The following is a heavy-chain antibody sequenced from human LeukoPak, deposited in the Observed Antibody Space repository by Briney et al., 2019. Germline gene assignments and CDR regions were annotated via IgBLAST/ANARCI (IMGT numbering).Heavy chain of an antibody. CDR3: AGSGSYYFDF. Sequence: SETLSLTCTVSGGSISSYYWRWIRQPPGKGLEWIGEINHSGSTNHNPSLKSRVTIPVDTSKNQFSLKLSSVTAADTAVYYCAGSGSYYFDFWGQGTLVTVSS. CDR2: INHSGST. J-gene: IGHJ4*02. D-gene: IGHD1-26*01. CDR1: GGSISSYY. V-gene: IGHV4-34*01.